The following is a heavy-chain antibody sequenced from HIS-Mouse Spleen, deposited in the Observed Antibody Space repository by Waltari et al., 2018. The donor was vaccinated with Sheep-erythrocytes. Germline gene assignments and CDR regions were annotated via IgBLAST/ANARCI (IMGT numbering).Heavy chain of an antibody. CDR2: FSGSGGST. J-gene: IGHJ4*02. D-gene: IGHD7-27*01. CDR1: VFPFSSYA. Sequence: EVQLLESGGGLVQPGGSLRLSCAASVFPFSSYAMGSVRQGPGKGLEWVSAFSGSGGSTYYADSVKGRFTISRDNSKNTLYLQMNSLRAEDTAVYYCAKRRTGDGGLDYWGQGTLVTVSS. CDR3: AKRRTGDGGLDY. V-gene: IGHV3-23*01.